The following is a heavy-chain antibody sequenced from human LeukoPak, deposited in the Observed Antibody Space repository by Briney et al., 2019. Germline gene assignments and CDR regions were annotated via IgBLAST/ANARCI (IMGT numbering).Heavy chain of an antibody. CDR3: AISRYYSDSSAYYPDH. D-gene: IGHD3-22*01. CDR2: TSSSSSYI. CDR1: GFTLTSYT. J-gene: IGHJ4*02. Sequence: GGSLRLSCAASGFTLTSYTMNWVRQAPGKGLEWVSFTSSSSSYIHYADSVKGRFTISRDNARNSLFLQMNSLRAEDTAMYYCAISRYYSDSSAYYPDHWGQGTLVTVSS. V-gene: IGHV3-21*01.